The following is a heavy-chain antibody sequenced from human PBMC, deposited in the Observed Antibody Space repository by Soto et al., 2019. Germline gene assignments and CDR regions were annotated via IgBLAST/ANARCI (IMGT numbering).Heavy chain of an antibody. CDR1: GFTFSSYA. Sequence: GGSLRLSCAASGFTFSSYAMTWVRQAPGKGLEWVSIISHRGDSTYYADSVRGRFTISRDNSKNTLYMQMDSLRAEDTAVYYCAKVSSNNWNIIYWGQGTLVTVSS. CDR2: ISHRGDST. V-gene: IGHV3-23*01. CDR3: AKVSSNNWNIIY. J-gene: IGHJ4*02. D-gene: IGHD1-1*01.